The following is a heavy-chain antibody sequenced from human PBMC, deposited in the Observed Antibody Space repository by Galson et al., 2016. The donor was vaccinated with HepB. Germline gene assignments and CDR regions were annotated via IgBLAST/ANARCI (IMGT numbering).Heavy chain of an antibody. CDR3: ARAVSGSPNWFDP. CDR2: ISGYNGNT. CDR1: GYTFPNYG. J-gene: IGHJ5*02. Sequence: SVKVSCKASGYTFPNYGITWVRQAPGQGLEWMGWISGYNGNTNYAQKVQGRVTMTTDTSTSTAYMDLRSLRSDDTAVYYCARAVSGSPNWFDPWGQGTLVTVSS. V-gene: IGHV1-18*01. D-gene: IGHD3-10*01.